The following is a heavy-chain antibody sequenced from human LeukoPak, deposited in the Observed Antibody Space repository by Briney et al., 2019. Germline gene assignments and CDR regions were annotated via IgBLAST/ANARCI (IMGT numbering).Heavy chain of an antibody. D-gene: IGHD1-1*01. CDR2: INPNSGGT. J-gene: IGHJ3*02. Sequence: ASVKVSCKASGYTFTGYYMHWVRQAPGQGLEWMGWINPNSGGTNYAQKFQGWVTMNRDTSISTAYMELSRLRSDDTAVYYCARDKRSGAPPRYAFDIWGQGTMVTVSS. CDR1: GYTFTGYY. CDR3: ARDKRSGAPPRYAFDI. V-gene: IGHV1-2*04.